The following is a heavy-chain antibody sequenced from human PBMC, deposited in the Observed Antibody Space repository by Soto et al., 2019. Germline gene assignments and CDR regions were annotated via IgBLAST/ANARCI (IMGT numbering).Heavy chain of an antibody. J-gene: IGHJ4*02. D-gene: IGHD3-3*01. CDR1: GGSISSGGYY. CDR3: ARAPHYDFWSGSFDY. Sequence: SETLSLTCTVSGGSISSGGYYWSWIRQHPGKGLEWIGYIYYSGSTYYNPSLKSRVTISVDTSKNQFSLKLSSVTAADTAVYYCARAPHYDFWSGSFDYWGQGTLVTVSS. CDR2: IYYSGST. V-gene: IGHV4-31*03.